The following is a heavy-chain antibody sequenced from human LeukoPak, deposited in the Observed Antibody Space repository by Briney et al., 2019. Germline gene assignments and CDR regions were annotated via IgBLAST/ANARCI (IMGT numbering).Heavy chain of an antibody. CDR1: GFTFSSYG. D-gene: IGHD6-25*01. J-gene: IGHJ6*02. CDR3: ARSAMGGNYYYYGMDV. Sequence: GGSLRLSCAASGFTFSSYGMNWVRQAPGKGLEWVSSVSSSSYIYYADSVKGRFTISRDNAKNSLYLQMNSLRAEDTAVYYCARSAMGGNYYYYGMDVWGQGTTVTVSS. V-gene: IGHV3-21*01. CDR2: VSSSSYI.